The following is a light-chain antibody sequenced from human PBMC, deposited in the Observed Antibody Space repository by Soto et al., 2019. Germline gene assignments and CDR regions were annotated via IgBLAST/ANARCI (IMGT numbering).Light chain of an antibody. Sequence: EIVMTQSPATLSVSPGERATLSCRASQSVSSNLAWYQQKPGLAPRLLIYDTSNRAAGVPARFSGSRSGTDFTLTISSLEPEDFAVYFCHQRNKFGQGTRLEIK. V-gene: IGKV3-11*01. CDR1: QSVSSN. CDR3: HQRNK. CDR2: DTS. J-gene: IGKJ5*01.